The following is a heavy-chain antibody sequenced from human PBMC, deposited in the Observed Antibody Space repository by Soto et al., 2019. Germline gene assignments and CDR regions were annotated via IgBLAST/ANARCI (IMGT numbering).Heavy chain of an antibody. Sequence: PGGSLRLSCAASGFTFSSYAMHWVRQAPGKGLEWVAVISYDGSNKYYADSVKGRFTISRDNPKNTLYLQMNSLRAEDTAVHYCARTGGAYMVRGVISYWGQGTLVTVSS. D-gene: IGHD3-10*01. J-gene: IGHJ4*02. V-gene: IGHV3-30-3*01. CDR3: ARTGGAYMVRGVISY. CDR2: ISYDGSNK. CDR1: GFTFSSYA.